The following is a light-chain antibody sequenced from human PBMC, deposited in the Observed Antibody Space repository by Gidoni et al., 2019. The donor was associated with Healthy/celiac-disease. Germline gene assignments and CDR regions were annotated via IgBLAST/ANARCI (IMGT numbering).Light chain of an antibody. CDR3: QKYNSAPFT. J-gene: IGKJ3*01. Sequence: DIHITPSPSSLSASVGDRVTITCRASQGISNYLAWYQQKPGKVPQLLIYAASTVQSGVPSRFSGSGSGAYFTLTISSLQPGDVATYCCQKYNSAPFTFGPXTKVDIK. CDR2: AAS. V-gene: IGKV1-27*01. CDR1: QGISNY.